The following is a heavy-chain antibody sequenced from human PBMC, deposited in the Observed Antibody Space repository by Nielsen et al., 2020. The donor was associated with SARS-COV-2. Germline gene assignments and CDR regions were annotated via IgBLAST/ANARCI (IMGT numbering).Heavy chain of an antibody. CDR3: ARAPYCGGGSCSPRNWYFPL. D-gene: IGHD2-15*01. J-gene: IGHJ2*01. V-gene: IGHV3-53*01. CDR2: TFSDGST. Sequence: VRQAPGKGLECVSLTFSDGSTLYADSVRGRFTVSRDTYKTTIFLQMTSLSVDDTAVYYCARAPYCGGGSCSPRNWYFPLWGRGSLVTVSS.